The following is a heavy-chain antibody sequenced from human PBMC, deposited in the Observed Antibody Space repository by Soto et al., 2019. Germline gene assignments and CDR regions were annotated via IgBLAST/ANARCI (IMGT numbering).Heavy chain of an antibody. CDR3: ARGRTYYDILTGYPGNWFDP. V-gene: IGHV4-30-4*08. CDR1: GGSISSGGYY. D-gene: IGHD3-9*01. J-gene: IGHJ5*02. Sequence: SETLSLTCTVSGGSISSGGYYWSWIRQHPGKGLEWIGYIYYSGSTYYNPSLKSRVTISVDTSKNQFSLKLSSVTAADTAVYYCARGRTYYDILTGYPGNWFDPWGQGTLVTVSA. CDR2: IYYSGST.